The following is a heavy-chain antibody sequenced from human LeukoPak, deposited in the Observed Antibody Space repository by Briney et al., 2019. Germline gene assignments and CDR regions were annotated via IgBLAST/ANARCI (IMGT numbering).Heavy chain of an antibody. Sequence: SETLSLTCTVSGDSFSNYFWTWIRQPAGKGLEWIGRIYTSGSTNFNPSLKSRVAMSIDTSKNQFSLKLNSVTAADTAVYYCARVPRIEAGATGDWFDPWGQGTVVTVPS. CDR3: ARVPRIEAGATGDWFDP. D-gene: IGHD6-13*01. J-gene: IGHJ5*02. V-gene: IGHV4-4*07. CDR1: GDSFSNYF. CDR2: IYTSGST.